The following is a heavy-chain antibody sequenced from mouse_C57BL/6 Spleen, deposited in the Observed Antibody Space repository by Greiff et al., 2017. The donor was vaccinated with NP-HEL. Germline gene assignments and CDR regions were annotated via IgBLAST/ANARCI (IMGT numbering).Heavy chain of an antibody. CDR2: IYPGGGYT. CDR3: ARRWDYYGSSYGAMDY. D-gene: IGHD1-1*01. CDR1: GYTFTNYW. Sequence: VKLMESGAELVRPGTSVKMSCKASGYTFTNYWIGWAKQRPGHGLEWIGDIYPGGGYTNYNEKFKGKATLTADKSSSTAYMQFSSLTSEDSAIYYCARRWDYYGSSYGAMDYWGQGTSVTVSS. J-gene: IGHJ4*01. V-gene: IGHV1-63*01.